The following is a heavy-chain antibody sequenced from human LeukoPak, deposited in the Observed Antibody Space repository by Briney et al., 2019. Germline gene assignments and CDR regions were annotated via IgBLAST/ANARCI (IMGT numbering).Heavy chain of an antibody. D-gene: IGHD6-13*01. CDR2: ISAYNGNT. CDR3: AREDSSSWYFSPRYYYYYMDV. Sequence: ASVKVSCKASGYTFTSYGISWVRQAPGQGLEWMGWISAYNGNTNYAQKLQGRVTMTTDTSTSTAYMELRSLRSDDTAVYYCAREDSSSWYFSPRYYYYYMDVWGKGTTVTVSS. CDR1: GYTFTSYG. J-gene: IGHJ6*03. V-gene: IGHV1-18*01.